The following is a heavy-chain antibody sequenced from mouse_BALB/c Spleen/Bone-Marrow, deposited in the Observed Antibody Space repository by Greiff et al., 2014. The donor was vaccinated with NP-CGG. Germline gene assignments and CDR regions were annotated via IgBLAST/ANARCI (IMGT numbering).Heavy chain of an antibody. Sequence: EVQLVESGGGLVKPGGSLKLSCAASGFTFSDYYIYWLRQTPEKSLEWAATISDGGNCTYYPDSVKGRFTISRDNAKNNLYLQMSSLKSEDTAMYYCARSRMRYGAMDHWGQGTSVTVFS. V-gene: IGHV5-4*02. J-gene: IGHJ4*01. CDR1: GFTFSDYY. D-gene: IGHD2-10*02. CDR3: ARSRMRYGAMDH. CDR2: ISDGGNCT.